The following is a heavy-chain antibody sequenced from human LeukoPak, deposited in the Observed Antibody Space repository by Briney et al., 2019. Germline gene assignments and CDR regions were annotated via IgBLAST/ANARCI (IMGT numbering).Heavy chain of an antibody. Sequence: PGRSLRLSCEASGFTFSCYGMHWVRQAPGKGLEWVAVIWYDGSNKFYADSVKGRFIISRDNSKNTLYLQMNSLRAEDTALYYCARDEYYYDSSGYFFYTTVYDAFDIWGQGTLVTVSS. V-gene: IGHV3-33*01. CDR3: ARDEYYYDSSGYFFYTTVYDAFDI. CDR2: IWYDGSNK. D-gene: IGHD3-22*01. CDR1: GFTFSCYG. J-gene: IGHJ3*02.